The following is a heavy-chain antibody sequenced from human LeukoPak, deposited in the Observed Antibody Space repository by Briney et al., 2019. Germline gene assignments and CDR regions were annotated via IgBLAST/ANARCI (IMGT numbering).Heavy chain of an antibody. J-gene: IGHJ4*02. CDR2: IYYSGST. D-gene: IGHD2-2*01. V-gene: IGHV4-61*01. Sequence: SETLSLTCTVSGGSVSSGSYYWSWIRQPPGKGLEWIGYIYYSGSTNYNPSLKSRVTISVDTSKNQFSLKLSSATAADTAVYYCARFSIVVVPAAMKRDYYFDYWGQGTLVTVSS. CDR3: ARFSIVVVPAAMKRDYYFDY. CDR1: GGSVSSGSYY.